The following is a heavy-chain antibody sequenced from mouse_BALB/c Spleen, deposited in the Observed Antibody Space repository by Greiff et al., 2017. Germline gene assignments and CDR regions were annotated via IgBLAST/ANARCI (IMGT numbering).Heavy chain of an antibody. V-gene: IGHV1-12*01. CDR2: IYPGNGDT. CDR1: GYTFTSYN. D-gene: IGHD2-14*01. CDR3: AREYYRYDAWFAY. Sequence: LQQPGAELVKPGASVKMSCKASGYTFTSYNMHWVKQTPGQGLEWIGAIYPGNGDTSYNQKFKGKATLTADKSSSTAYMQLSSLTSEDSAVYYCAREYYRYDAWFAYWGQGTLVTVSA. J-gene: IGHJ3*01.